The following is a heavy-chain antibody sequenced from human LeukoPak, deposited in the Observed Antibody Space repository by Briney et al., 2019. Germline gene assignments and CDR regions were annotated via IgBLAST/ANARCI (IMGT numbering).Heavy chain of an antibody. V-gene: IGHV4-34*01. CDR2: INHSGST. D-gene: IGHD2-2*01. CDR3: ARGHIVVVPAASCCNFDY. J-gene: IGHJ4*02. Sequence: SETLSLTCAVYGGSFSGYYWSWIRQPPGKGLEWIGEINHSGSTNYNPSLKSRVTISVDTSKNQFSLKLSSVTAADTAVHYCARGHIVVVPAASCCNFDYWGQGTLVTVSS. CDR1: GGSFSGYY.